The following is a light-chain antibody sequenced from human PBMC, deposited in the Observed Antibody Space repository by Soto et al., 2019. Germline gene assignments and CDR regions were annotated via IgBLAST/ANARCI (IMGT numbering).Light chain of an antibody. CDR3: QEYNSNSYT. J-gene: IGKJ2*01. V-gene: IGKV1-5*01. CDR2: DVS. CDR1: QSISGW. Sequence: DIQMTQSPSTLSASVGDRVTITCRASQSISGWLAWYQQKPGKAPKLLIYDVSSLESGVPSRLSGSGSGTEFTLTISSLQPDDFATYYCQEYNSNSYTFGQGTKLEIE.